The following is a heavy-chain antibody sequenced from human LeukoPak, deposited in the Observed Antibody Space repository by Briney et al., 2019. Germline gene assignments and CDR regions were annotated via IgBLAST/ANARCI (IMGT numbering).Heavy chain of an antibody. CDR1: GGSISSYY. CDR3: ARVTWVIHGQWLQYYYYYMDV. J-gene: IGHJ6*03. Sequence: SETLSLTCTVSGGSISSYYWSWIWQPAGKGLEWIGRIYTSGSTNYNPSLKSRVTISVDTSKNQFSLKLSSVTAADTAVYYCARVTWVIHGQWLQYYYYYMDVWGKGTTVTISS. D-gene: IGHD6-19*01. V-gene: IGHV4-4*07. CDR2: IYTSGST.